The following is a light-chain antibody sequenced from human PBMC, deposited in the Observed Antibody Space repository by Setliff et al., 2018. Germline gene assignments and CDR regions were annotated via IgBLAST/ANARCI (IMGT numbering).Light chain of an antibody. J-gene: IGLJ1*01. CDR1: SSGVGVFNY. Sequence: QSALTQPASVSGSPGQSITISCTGTSSGVGVFNYVSWYQQHPGKAPKLMIYDVTSRPSGVSNRFSGSKSGNTASLTISGLQVEDEADYYCSSYKSDSTYVFGTGTKVTVL. CDR2: DVT. CDR3: SSYKSDSTYV. V-gene: IGLV2-14*03.